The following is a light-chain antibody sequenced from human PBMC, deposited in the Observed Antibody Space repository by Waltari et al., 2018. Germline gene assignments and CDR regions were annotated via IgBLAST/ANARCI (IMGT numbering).Light chain of an antibody. J-gene: IGKJ4*01. CDR2: TTS. Sequence: DIQKTQSPSSLSASVGDRVTITCQASQVIGNNLNCFRQKPGKSPELLIYTTSSLQNGIPSRFSGSGSGTDFTLTISSLQPEDFATYICQQGSTYPPTFGGGTKVEIK. CDR3: QQGSTYPPT. V-gene: IGKV1-16*01. CDR1: QVIGNN.